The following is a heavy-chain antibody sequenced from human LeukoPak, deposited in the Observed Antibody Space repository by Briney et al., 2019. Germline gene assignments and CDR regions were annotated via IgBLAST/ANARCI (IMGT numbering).Heavy chain of an antibody. D-gene: IGHD1-26*01. V-gene: IGHV4-4*07. J-gene: IGHJ4*02. CDR1: GGSISSYY. CDR2: IYTSGST. Sequence: SGTLSLTCTVSGGSISSYYWSWIRQPAGKGLEWIGRIYTSGSTNYNPSLKSRVTMSVDTSKNQFSLKLSSVTAADTAVYYCARELPPPRSGSYPLWGQGTLVTVSS. CDR3: ARELPPPRSGSYPL.